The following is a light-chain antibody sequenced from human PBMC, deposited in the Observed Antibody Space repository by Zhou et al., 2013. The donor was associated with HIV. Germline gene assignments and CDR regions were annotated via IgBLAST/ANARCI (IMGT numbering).Light chain of an antibody. CDR3: QQYGSF. CDR2: GAS. V-gene: IGKV3-20*01. CDR1: QSVSSTY. Sequence: EIVLTQSPGTLSLSPGERATLSCRASQSVSSTYLAWYQQKPGQAPRLLIYGASIRATGIPDRFSGSGSGTDFTLTISGLEPEDFAVYYCQQYGSFFGPGTKVGI. J-gene: IGKJ3*01.